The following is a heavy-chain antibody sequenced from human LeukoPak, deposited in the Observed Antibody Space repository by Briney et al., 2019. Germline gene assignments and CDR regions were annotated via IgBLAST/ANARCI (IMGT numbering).Heavy chain of an antibody. V-gene: IGHV4-38-2*01. CDR2: IYHSGST. CDR1: GYSISSGYY. CDR3: ARHIRYFYYYYYMDV. Sequence: SETLSLTCAVSGYSISSGYYWGWIRQPPGKGLEWIGSIYHSGSTYYNPSLKSRVTISVDTSKNQFSLKLSSVTAADTAVYYCARHIRYFYYYYYMDVWGKGTTVTVSS. J-gene: IGHJ6*03. D-gene: IGHD2-21*01.